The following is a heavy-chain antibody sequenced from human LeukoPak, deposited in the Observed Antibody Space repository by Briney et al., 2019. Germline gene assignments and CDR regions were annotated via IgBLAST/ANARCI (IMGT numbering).Heavy chain of an antibody. CDR2: INHSGST. Sequence: ASETLSLTCAVYGGSFSGYYWSWIRQPPGKGLEWIGEINHSGSTNYNPSLKSRVTISVDTSKNQFSLKLSSVTAADTAVYYCARVRRAYYYGSGSPEPRAYGMDVWGQGTTVTVSS. CDR1: GGSFSGYY. V-gene: IGHV4-34*01. D-gene: IGHD3-10*01. CDR3: ARVRRAYYYGSGSPEPRAYGMDV. J-gene: IGHJ6*02.